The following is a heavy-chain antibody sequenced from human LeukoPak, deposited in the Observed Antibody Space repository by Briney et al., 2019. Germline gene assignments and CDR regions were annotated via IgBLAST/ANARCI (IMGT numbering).Heavy chain of an antibody. Sequence: SETLSLTCTVSGYSISSGFYWGWIRQPPGKGLQWVGSISRSWTTYYSPTLRSRVSLSLDMSKNQFSLNLDAVTATDTAIYFCVRGRGGLGIYQFEYWGLGTLVIVSS. V-gene: IGHV4-38-2*02. CDR2: ISRSWTT. D-gene: IGHD2-2*01. CDR1: GYSISSGFY. J-gene: IGHJ4*02. CDR3: VRGRGGLGIYQFEY.